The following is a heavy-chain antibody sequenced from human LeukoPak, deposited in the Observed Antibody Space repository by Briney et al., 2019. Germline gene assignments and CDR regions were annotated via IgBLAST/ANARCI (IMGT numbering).Heavy chain of an antibody. CDR2: IYTSGST. Sequence: SETLSLTCTVAGGSISSGSYYWSWIRQPAGKGLEWIGRIYTSGSTNYNPSLKSRVTISVDTSKNQFSLKLSSVTAADTAVYYCARYGPKPAATTGFDPWGQGTLVTVSS. CDR3: ARYGPKPAATTGFDP. J-gene: IGHJ5*02. CDR1: GGSISSGSYY. V-gene: IGHV4-61*02. D-gene: IGHD2-2*01.